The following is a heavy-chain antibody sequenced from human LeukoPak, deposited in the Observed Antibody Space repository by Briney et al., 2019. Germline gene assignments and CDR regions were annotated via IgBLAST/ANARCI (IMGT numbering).Heavy chain of an antibody. CDR1: EFTFTTYR. CDR3: ARSGYCSGGTCYEDFDH. J-gene: IGHJ4*02. Sequence: GGSLRLSCVASEFTFTTYRMSWVRQAPGKGLEWVANIKQDGSEKYYVDSVKGRFTISRDNAKNSLFLQMNSLRVEDTAVYYCARSGYCSGGTCYEDFDHWGQGTLVTVSS. V-gene: IGHV3-7*01. CDR2: IKQDGSEK. D-gene: IGHD2-15*01.